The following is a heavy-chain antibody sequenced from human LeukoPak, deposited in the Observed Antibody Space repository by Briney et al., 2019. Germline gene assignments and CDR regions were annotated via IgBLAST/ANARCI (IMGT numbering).Heavy chain of an antibody. CDR3: ARSFVSGDGYKVGYFDY. CDR2: ISGSGGST. Sequence: GGSLRLSCGASGXTFSTYAMTWVRQAPGKGLEWVSGISGSGGSTYYADSVKGRFTISRDNSRNTLYLQMNSLSAEDTAVYYCARSFVSGDGYKVGYFDYWGQGTLVTVSS. J-gene: IGHJ4*02. D-gene: IGHD5-24*01. V-gene: IGHV3-23*01. CDR1: GXTFSTYA.